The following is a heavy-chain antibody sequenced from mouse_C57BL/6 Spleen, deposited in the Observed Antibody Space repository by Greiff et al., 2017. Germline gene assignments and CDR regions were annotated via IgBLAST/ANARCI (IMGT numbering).Heavy chain of an antibody. Sequence: QVQLQQPGAELVMPGASVKLSCKASGYTFTSYWMHWVKQRPGQGLAWIGEIDPSDSYTNYNQKFKGKSTLTVDKSSSTAYMQLSSLTSEDSAVYYCARSYYYGSDYWGQGTSVTVSS. CDR1: GYTFTSYW. J-gene: IGHJ4*01. V-gene: IGHV1-69*01. CDR3: ARSYYYGSDY. CDR2: IDPSDSYT.